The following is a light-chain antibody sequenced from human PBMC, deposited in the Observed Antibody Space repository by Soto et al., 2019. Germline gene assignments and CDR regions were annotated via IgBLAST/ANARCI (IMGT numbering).Light chain of an antibody. J-gene: IGKJ1*01. Sequence: EIVMTHSPATLSVSPGERATLSCRASQSVSSNLAWYQQKPGQAPRLLIYGASNRATGIPDRFSGSGSGTDFTLTISRLEPEDFAVYYCQQYGSSGKFGQGTKVDI. CDR3: QQYGSSGK. CDR2: GAS. CDR1: QSVSSN. V-gene: IGKV3-20*01.